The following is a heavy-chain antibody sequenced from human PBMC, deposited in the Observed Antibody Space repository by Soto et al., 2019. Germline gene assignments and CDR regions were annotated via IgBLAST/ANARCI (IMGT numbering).Heavy chain of an antibody. CDR1: GYTFTSYY. Sequence: QVQLVQSGAEVKKPGASVKVSCKASGYTFTSYYIHWVRQAPGPGLEWLGIINPTGGSTSYAQKFQGRVTMTRDTSTSTVYMELSSLRSEDTAVYYCARGHCSGGSCYSFDPWGQGTLVTVSS. CDR2: INPTGGST. CDR3: ARGHCSGGSCYSFDP. J-gene: IGHJ5*02. D-gene: IGHD2-15*01. V-gene: IGHV1-46*01.